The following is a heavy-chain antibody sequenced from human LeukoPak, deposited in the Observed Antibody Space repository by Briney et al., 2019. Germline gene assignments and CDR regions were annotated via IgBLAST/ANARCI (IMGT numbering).Heavy chain of an antibody. V-gene: IGHV3-21*01. Sequence: GGSLRLSRAASGFTLSAHGMNWVRQAPGKGLEWVSSISSSSIYIYYADSLKGRLTISRDSARNSLYLQMNSLRAEDTAVYYCAKGRGWEASYYYYYMDVWGKGTTVTISS. CDR3: AKGRGWEASYYYYYMDV. CDR2: ISSSSIYI. CDR1: GFTLSAHG. J-gene: IGHJ6*03. D-gene: IGHD1-26*01.